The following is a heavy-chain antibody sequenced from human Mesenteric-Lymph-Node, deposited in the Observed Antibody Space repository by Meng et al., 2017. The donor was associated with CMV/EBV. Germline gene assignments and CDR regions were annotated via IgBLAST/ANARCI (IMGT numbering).Heavy chain of an antibody. CDR3: AREVVQIWPPHGWFDP. CDR2: IYYSGST. V-gene: IGHV4-39*07. J-gene: IGHJ5*02. Sequence: SETLSLTCTVSGGSISSSSYYWGWIRQPPGKGLEWIGSIYYSGSTYYNPSLKSRVTISVDTSKNQFSLKLSSVTAADTAVYYCAREVVQIWPPHGWFDPWGQGTLVTVSS. CDR1: GGSISSSSYY. D-gene: IGHD1-1*01.